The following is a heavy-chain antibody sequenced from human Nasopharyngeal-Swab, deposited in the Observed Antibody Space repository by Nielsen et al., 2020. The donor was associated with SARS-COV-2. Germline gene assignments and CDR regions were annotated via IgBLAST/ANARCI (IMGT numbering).Heavy chain of an antibody. V-gene: IGHV3-30-3*01. CDR1: GFTFSSYA. CDR2: ISYDGSNK. CDR3: ARDFKGAAAAPDY. D-gene: IGHD6-13*01. J-gene: IGHJ4*02. Sequence: GGSLRLSCAASGFTFSSYAMHWVRQAPGKGLEWVAVISYDGSNKYYADPVKGRFTISRDNSKNTLYLQMNSLRAEDTAVYYCARDFKGAAAAPDYWGQGTLVTVSS.